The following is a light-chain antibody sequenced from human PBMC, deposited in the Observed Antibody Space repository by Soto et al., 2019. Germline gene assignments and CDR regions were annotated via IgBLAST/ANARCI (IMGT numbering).Light chain of an antibody. Sequence: EIVLTQSPDTLSLSPGGRSTLSCRASQSVSSYLAWYQQKPGQAPRLLIYGASTRATGIPDRFSGSGSGTEFTLTISSLQSEDFAVYYCQQYNDRPRTFGPGTKV. CDR1: QSVSSY. CDR3: QQYNDRPRT. J-gene: IGKJ1*01. CDR2: GAS. V-gene: IGKV3-15*01.